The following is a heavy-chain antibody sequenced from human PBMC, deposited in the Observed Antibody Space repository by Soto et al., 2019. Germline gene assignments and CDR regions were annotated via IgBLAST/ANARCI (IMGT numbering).Heavy chain of an antibody. CDR3: ANLAVAGMEFDY. Sequence: ASVKVSCKASGYTFTSYAMHWVRQAPGQRLEWMGWINAGNGNTKYSQKFQGRVIITRDTSASTAYMELSSLRSEDTAVYYCANLAVAGMEFDYSGQGTLVTVSS. D-gene: IGHD6-19*01. J-gene: IGHJ4*02. CDR2: INAGNGNT. V-gene: IGHV1-3*01. CDR1: GYTFTSYA.